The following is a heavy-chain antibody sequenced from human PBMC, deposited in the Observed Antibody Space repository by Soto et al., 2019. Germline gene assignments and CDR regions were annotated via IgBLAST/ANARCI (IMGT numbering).Heavy chain of an antibody. V-gene: IGHV4-30-2*01. CDR2: IYHSGRT. CDR1: GGSISSGGYS. CDR3: AAGGGLPRYC. D-gene: IGHD5-12*01. Sequence: QLQLQESGSGLVKPSQTLSLTCAVSGGSISSGGYSWSWIRQPPGKGLEWIGYIYHSGRTYYNPSLNSRVTVSVDRSKHQSSLKLSSVTAADTAVYYCAAGGGLPRYCWGQGTLVTVSS. J-gene: IGHJ4*02.